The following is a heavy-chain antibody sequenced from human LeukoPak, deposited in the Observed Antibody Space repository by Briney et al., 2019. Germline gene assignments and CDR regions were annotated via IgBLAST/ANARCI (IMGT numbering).Heavy chain of an antibody. V-gene: IGHV4-38-2*02. D-gene: IGHD6-13*01. CDR1: GYSISTGYY. CDR2: FYHGGST. CDR3: ARVRSSSWYLTWFDP. Sequence: SETLSLTCTVSGYSISTGYYWDWIRQPPGKGLEWIGTFYHGGSTYYNPSLKSRVTISVDTSKNQFSLNLTSVTAADTAVYYCARVRSSSWYLTWFDPWGQGTLVTVSS. J-gene: IGHJ5*02.